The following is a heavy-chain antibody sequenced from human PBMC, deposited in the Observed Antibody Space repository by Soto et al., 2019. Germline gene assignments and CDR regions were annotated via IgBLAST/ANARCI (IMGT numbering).Heavy chain of an antibody. CDR1: GGSISSGDYY. CDR2: IYYSGST. Sequence: SETLSLTCTVSGGSISSGDYYWSWIRQPPGKGLERIGYIYYSGSTYYNPSLKSRVTISVDTSKNQFSMKLSSVTAADMAVYYCARDLYYGSGSYSGRFDPWGQGTLVT. J-gene: IGHJ5*02. V-gene: IGHV4-30-4*01. CDR3: ARDLYYGSGSYSGRFDP. D-gene: IGHD3-10*01.